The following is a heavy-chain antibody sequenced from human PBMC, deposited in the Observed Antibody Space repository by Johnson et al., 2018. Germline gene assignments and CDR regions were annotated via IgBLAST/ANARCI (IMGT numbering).Heavy chain of an antibody. CDR3: AKARRKSRDIVVVVAATGDAFDI. J-gene: IGHJ3*02. V-gene: IGHV3-30*18. D-gene: IGHD2-15*01. CDR2: ISYDGSNK. Sequence: QVQLVQSGGGVVQPGRSLRLSCAASGFTFSSYGMHWVRQAPGKGLEWVAVISYDGSNKYYADSVKGRFTISRDNSKNTLYLQMNSLRAEDTAVYYCAKARRKSRDIVVVVAATGDAFDIWGQGTMVTVSS. CDR1: GFTFSSYG.